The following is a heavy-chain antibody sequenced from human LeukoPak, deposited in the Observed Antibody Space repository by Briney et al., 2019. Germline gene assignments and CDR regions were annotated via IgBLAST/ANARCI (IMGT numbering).Heavy chain of an antibody. CDR2: ISTDGSTT. Sequence: GGSLRLSCTASGFTFSTYWMHWVRQAPGKGPVWVSRISTDGSTTSSADSVRGRFTISRDNANNTLYLQMNSLRAEDTAVYYCARDGRVTTAGNWFGPWGQGTVVTVSS. CDR1: GFTFSTYW. V-gene: IGHV3-74*01. CDR3: ARDGRVTTAGNWFGP. D-gene: IGHD4-17*01. J-gene: IGHJ5*02.